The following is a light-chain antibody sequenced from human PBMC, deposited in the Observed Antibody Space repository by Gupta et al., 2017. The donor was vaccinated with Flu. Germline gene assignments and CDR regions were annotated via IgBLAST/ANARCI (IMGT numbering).Light chain of an antibody. CDR1: QSSRTN. J-gene: IGKJ1*01. CDR3: LQYHRWHPRAPWT. Sequence: LSCRASQSSRTNLAWFQQKPGQAPKALIYGASTRATDTPAGFSGSGSGREFTLTISSLQSEDFAVYYCLQYHRWHPRAPWTFGQGTKVEIK. CDR2: GAS. V-gene: IGKV3D-15*01.